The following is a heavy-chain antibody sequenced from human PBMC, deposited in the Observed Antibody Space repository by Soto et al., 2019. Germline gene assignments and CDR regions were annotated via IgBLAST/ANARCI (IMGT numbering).Heavy chain of an antibody. CDR1: GGSFSGYY. D-gene: IGHD5-18*01. J-gene: IGHJ4*02. CDR3: ARGNPSTAMGQDY. Sequence: SETLSLTCAVYGGSFSGYYWSWIRQPPGKGLEWIGEINHSGSTNYNPSLKSRVTISVDTSKNQFSLKLSSVTAADTAVYYCARGNPSTAMGQDYWGQGTLVTVSS. CDR2: INHSGST. V-gene: IGHV4-34*01.